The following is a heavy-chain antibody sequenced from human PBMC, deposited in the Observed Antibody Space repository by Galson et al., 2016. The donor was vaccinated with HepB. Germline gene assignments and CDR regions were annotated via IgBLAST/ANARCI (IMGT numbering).Heavy chain of an antibody. J-gene: IGHJ4*02. CDR2: TRNNPHRYST. CDR1: GFTFSDHY. D-gene: IGHD2/OR15-2a*01. CDR3: ARGAYCNTNFCPGPFDY. V-gene: IGHV3-72*01. Sequence: SLRLSCAASGFTFSDHYMDWVRQAPGKGLEWVARTRNNPHRYSTEYAASVQGRFTISRDDSKNSIYLQMNSLKIEDTAVYYCARGAYCNTNFCPGPFDYWGQGTRVTVSS.